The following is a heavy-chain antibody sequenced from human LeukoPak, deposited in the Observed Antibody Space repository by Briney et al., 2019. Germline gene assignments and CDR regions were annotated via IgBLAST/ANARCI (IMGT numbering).Heavy chain of an antibody. J-gene: IGHJ4*02. V-gene: IGHV3-23*01. CDR1: GFTFSSYA. CDR2: ISGSGGST. D-gene: IGHD1-1*01. Sequence: GGSLRLSCAASGFTFSSYAMSWIRQAPGKGLEWVSAISGSGGSTYYADSVKGRFTISRDNSKNTLYLQMNSLRAEDTAVYYCAKDSSQTEYNWNLIEAFDYWGQGTLVTVSS. CDR3: AKDSSQTEYNWNLIEAFDY.